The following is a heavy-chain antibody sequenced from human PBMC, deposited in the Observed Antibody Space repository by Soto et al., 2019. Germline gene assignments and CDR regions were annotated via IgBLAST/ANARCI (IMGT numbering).Heavy chain of an antibody. J-gene: IGHJ4*02. D-gene: IGHD3-16*01. CDR3: GGGGGNFDQ. CDR2: IKQDGSNK. Sequence: EVRLVESGGGLVQPGGSLRLTCAASGFTLSGYWMSWVRQAPGKGLEWVANIKQDGSNKYYVDSVKGRFTISRDNDKKSLDLEMSGLRVEERAVYYCGGGGGNFDQWGQGTLVTVSP. CDR1: GFTLSGYW. V-gene: IGHV3-7*04.